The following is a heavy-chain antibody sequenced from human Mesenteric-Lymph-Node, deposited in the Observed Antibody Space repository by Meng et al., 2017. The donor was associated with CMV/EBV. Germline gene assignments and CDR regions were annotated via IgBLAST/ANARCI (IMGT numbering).Heavy chain of an antibody. Sequence: QITLKESGPTLVKPTQTLTLTCPFLGFSLSTSGVGVGWIRQPPGKALEWLALIYWDDDKRYSPSLKSRLTITKDTSKNQVVLTMTNMDPVDTATYYCAHSSGIAAAGPFYFDYWGQGTLVTVSS. D-gene: IGHD6-13*01. CDR2: IYWDDDK. CDR3: AHSSGIAAAGPFYFDY. V-gene: IGHV2-5*02. CDR1: GFSLSTSGVG. J-gene: IGHJ4*02.